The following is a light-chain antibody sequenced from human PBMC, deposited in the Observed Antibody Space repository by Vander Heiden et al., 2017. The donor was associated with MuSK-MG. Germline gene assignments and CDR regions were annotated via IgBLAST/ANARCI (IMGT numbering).Light chain of an antibody. V-gene: IGKV1-33*01. J-gene: IGKJ5*01. CDR1: QDISNN. CDR3: QQDDNLPIT. Sequence: IQRPQSPSSLSASVGDRVTIPCQASQDISNNLNWYQQKPGKAPKPLIHDASNLETGVPSRLSGSGYGTDFTFNISSLQPEDIATYYCQQDDNLPITFGQGTQLEIK. CDR2: DAS.